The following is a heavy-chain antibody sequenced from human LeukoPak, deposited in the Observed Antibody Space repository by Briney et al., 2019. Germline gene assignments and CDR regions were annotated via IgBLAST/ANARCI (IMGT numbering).Heavy chain of an antibody. CDR3: ARDGGYNSGWPYFDY. J-gene: IGHJ4*02. CDR1: GGSISSSSYY. V-gene: IGHV4-39*07. CDR2: IYYSGST. D-gene: IGHD6-19*01. Sequence: SETLSLTCTVSGGSISSSSYYWGWIRQPPGKGLEWIGSIYYSGSTYYNPSLKSRVTISVDTSKNQFSLQLRSVTAADTAVYYCARDGGYNSGWPYFDYWGQGTLVTVSS.